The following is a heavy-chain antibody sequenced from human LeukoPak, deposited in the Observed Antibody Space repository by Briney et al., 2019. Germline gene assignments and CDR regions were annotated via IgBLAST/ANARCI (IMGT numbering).Heavy chain of an antibody. J-gene: IGHJ1*01. Sequence: SETLSLTCAVYGGSFSGYYWSWIRQPPGKGLEWIGEINDSESTNYNPSLKSRVTTSVDTSKNQFSLKLSSVTAADTAVYYCARGAPGGSGRYFQHWGQAPWSPSPQ. D-gene: IGHD3-10*01. V-gene: IGHV4-34*01. CDR3: ARGAPGGSGRYFQH. CDR2: INDSEST. CDR1: GGSFSGYY.